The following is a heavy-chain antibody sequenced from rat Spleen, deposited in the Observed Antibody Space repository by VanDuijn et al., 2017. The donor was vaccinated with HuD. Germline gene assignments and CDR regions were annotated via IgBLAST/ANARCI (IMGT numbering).Heavy chain of an antibody. V-gene: IGHV5-19*01. Sequence: EVQLVESGGGLVQPGRSLKLSCAASGFTFSNHGMHWIRQAPAKGLEWVASISPTGGSTYYRDSVKGRFTISRDDAKSTLYLQMDSLRSEDTATDYCAREATERWYFDFWGPGTMVTVSS. CDR1: GFTFSNHG. J-gene: IGHJ1*01. D-gene: IGHD1-11*01. CDR3: AREATERWYFDF. CDR2: ISPTGGST.